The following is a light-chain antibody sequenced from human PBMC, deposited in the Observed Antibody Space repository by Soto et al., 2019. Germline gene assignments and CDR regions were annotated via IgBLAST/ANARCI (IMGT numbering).Light chain of an antibody. CDR2: NVY. Sequence: QSALTQPASVSGSPGQSITIFCTGTSSDIGIYNFVSWYQQHPGKAPKLMIYNVYSRPSGVSSRFSGSKSGNTASLAVTGLQAEDEADYYCQSYDSGLSAVLFGGGTKVTVL. J-gene: IGLJ2*01. CDR1: SSDIGIYNF. V-gene: IGLV2-14*03. CDR3: QSYDSGLSAVL.